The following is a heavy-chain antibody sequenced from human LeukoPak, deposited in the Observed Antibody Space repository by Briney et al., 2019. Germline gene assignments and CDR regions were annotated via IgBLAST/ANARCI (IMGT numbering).Heavy chain of an antibody. J-gene: IGHJ4*02. D-gene: IGHD7-27*01. CDR1: GYRFTSYW. CDR3: ATASWGTFDY. Sequence: GESLKISCKGSGYRFTSYWIGWVRQMPGKGLEWMGVIYPGGSDIRYSPSFQGQVTMSADKSLSTAYLQWSSLKASDSAMYYCATASWGTFDYWGQGTLVTVPS. V-gene: IGHV5-51*01. CDR2: IYPGGSDI.